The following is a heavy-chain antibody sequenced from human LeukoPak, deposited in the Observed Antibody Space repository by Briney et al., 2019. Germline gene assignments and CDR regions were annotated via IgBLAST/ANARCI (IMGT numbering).Heavy chain of an antibody. CDR3: ASYGSGRPGGYYYYYMDV. CDR2: IIPIFGTA. CDR1: GGTFSSYA. Sequence: SVKVSCKASGGTFSSYAISWVRQAPGQGLEWMGGIIPIFGTANYAQKFQGRVTITADESTSTAYMELSSLRSEDTAVYYCASYGSGRPGGYYYYYMDVWGKGTTVTISS. V-gene: IGHV1-69*13. J-gene: IGHJ6*03. D-gene: IGHD3-10*01.